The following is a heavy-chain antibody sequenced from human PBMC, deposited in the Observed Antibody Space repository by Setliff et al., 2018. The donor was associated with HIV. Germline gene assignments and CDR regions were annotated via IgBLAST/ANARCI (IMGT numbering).Heavy chain of an antibody. D-gene: IGHD3-16*02. CDR2: LNPNGGST. J-gene: IGHJ4*02. CDR1: GYAFTYYY. Sequence: ASVKVSCKTSGYAFTYYYIHWVRQAPGQGLEWLGTLNPNGGSTTYAQKFQGRVTMTRDTSTSTVYMELRSLRSEDTAVYYCARVQTVIPPSFDHWGQGTLVTVSS. CDR3: ARVQTVIPPSFDH. V-gene: IGHV1-46*01.